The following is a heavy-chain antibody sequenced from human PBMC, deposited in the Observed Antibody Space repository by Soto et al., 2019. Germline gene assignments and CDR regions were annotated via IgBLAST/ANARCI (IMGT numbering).Heavy chain of an antibody. CDR1: GFTVSTNY. Sequence: EVQLVESGGGLVQPGGSLRLSCAVSGFTVSTNYMSWVRQAPGKGLESVSIIYSDGRTYYADSVKGRFTTSRDSARNTLYLQMDNLRADDTAVYLCVRDSSYYGSGRGVLDYWGPGALVTVSS. J-gene: IGHJ4*02. CDR3: VRDSSYYGSGRGVLDY. CDR2: IYSDGRT. D-gene: IGHD3-10*01. V-gene: IGHV3-66*01.